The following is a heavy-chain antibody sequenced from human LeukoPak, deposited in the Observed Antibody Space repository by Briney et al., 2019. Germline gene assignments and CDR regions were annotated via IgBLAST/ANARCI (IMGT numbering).Heavy chain of an antibody. CDR2: IYYSGST. Sequence: PSETLSLTCTVSGGSISSSSYYWGWIRQPPGKGLEWIGSIYYSGSTYYNPSLKSRVTISVDTSKNQFSLKLSSVTAADTAVYYCARVSLWPTGFDFWGQGTLVTVSS. J-gene: IGHJ4*02. CDR1: GGSISSSSYY. D-gene: IGHD2-21*01. V-gene: IGHV4-39*07. CDR3: ARVSLWPTGFDF.